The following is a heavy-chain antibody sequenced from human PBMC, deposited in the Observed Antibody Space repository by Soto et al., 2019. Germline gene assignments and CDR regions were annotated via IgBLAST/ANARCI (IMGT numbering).Heavy chain of an antibody. Sequence: EVQLVESGGGLVQPGGSLRLSCAASGFTFSYYWMSWVRQAPGKGLEWVANIKQDGSVNFYVDSVKGRFTISRDNAKNSLYLQVNSLRPDDTAVYYCAKVACLACHDWGQGTLVTVSS. J-gene: IGHJ4*02. CDR1: GFTFSYYW. CDR3: AKVACLACHD. V-gene: IGHV3-7*01. D-gene: IGHD3-16*01. CDR2: IKQDGSVN.